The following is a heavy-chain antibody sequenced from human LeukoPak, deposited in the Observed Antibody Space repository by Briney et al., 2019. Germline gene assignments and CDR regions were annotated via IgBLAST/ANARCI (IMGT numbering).Heavy chain of an antibody. CDR2: INHSGST. J-gene: IGHJ5*02. CDR3: ARHLIVVVTAGRDWFDP. Sequence: SETLSLTCTVSGGSITSSTYYWGWIRQPPGKGLEWIGSINHSGSTFYNPSLKSRVTISVDTSKNQFSLKLSSVTAADTAEYYCARHLIVVVTAGRDWFDPWGQGTLVTVSS. D-gene: IGHD2-21*02. CDR1: GGSITSSTYY. V-gene: IGHV4-39*01.